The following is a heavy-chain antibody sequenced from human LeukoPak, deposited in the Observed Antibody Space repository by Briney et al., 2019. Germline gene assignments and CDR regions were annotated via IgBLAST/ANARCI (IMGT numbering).Heavy chain of an antibody. D-gene: IGHD2-2*01. V-gene: IGHV3-66*01. CDR2: IYSGGNT. Sequence: GGSLRLSCAASGFTVSSNYMSWVRQAPGMGLEWISVIYSGGNTYYADSVKGRFTISRDNSKNTLYLQMNSLRAEDTAVYYCARDFPGTSAPNYWGQGTLVTVSS. J-gene: IGHJ4*02. CDR1: GFTVSSNY. CDR3: ARDFPGTSAPNY.